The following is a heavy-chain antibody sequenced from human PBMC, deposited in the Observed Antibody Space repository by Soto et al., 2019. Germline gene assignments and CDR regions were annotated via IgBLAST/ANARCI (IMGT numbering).Heavy chain of an antibody. D-gene: IGHD3-22*01. CDR3: ARVKKYWDSSGNWFDP. V-gene: IGHV4-31*03. CDR1: GGSISSGGYY. J-gene: IGHJ5*02. CDR2: IYYSGST. Sequence: PSATLSLTCTVSGGSISSGGYYWSWIRQHPGKGLEWIGYIYYSGSTYYNPSLKSRVTISVDTSKNQFSLKLSSVTAADTALYYCARVKKYWDSSGNWFDPWGQGTLVTVSS.